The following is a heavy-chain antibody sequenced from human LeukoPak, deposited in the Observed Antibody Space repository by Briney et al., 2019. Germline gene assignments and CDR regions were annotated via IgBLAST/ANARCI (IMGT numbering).Heavy chain of an antibody. CDR2: IYHSGST. D-gene: IGHD1-26*01. CDR3: ARGTGSYYFNWFDP. J-gene: IGHJ5*02. CDR1: GYSISSGYY. V-gene: IGHV4-38-2*02. Sequence: SETLSLTCTVSGYSISSGYYWGWIRQPPGKGLEWIGSIYHSGSTYYNPSLKSRVTISVDTSKNQFSLELDSVTAADTAVYYCARGTGSYYFNWFDPWGQGTLVTVSS.